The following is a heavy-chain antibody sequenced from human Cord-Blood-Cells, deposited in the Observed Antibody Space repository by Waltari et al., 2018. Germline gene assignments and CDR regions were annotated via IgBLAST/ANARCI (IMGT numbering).Heavy chain of an antibody. CDR1: GYTFTGYY. V-gene: IGHV1-2*04. Sequence: QVQLVQSGAEVKKPGASVKVSCKASGYTFTGYYMHWVRQAPGQGLEWMGWINPNSGGTNYAQKFQGWVTMTRDTSISTAYMELSRLRSDDTAVYYCARDGYYGSGSYDAFDIWGQGTMVTVSS. CDR3: ARDGYYGSGSYDAFDI. CDR2: INPNSGGT. J-gene: IGHJ3*02. D-gene: IGHD3-10*01.